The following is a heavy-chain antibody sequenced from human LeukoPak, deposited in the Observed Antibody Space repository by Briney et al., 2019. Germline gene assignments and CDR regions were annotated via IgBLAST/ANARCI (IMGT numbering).Heavy chain of an antibody. CDR3: ARDLDGDGSADY. CDR2: ISWNSGSI. CDR1: GFTFDDYA. D-gene: IGHD7-27*01. V-gene: IGHV3-9*01. J-gene: IGHJ4*02. Sequence: PGRSLRLSCAASGFTFDDYAMHWVRQAPGKGLEWVSGISWNSGSIGYADSVKGRFTISRDNAKNSLYLQMNSLKVEDTGVYYCARDLDGDGSADYWGQGTLVTVSS.